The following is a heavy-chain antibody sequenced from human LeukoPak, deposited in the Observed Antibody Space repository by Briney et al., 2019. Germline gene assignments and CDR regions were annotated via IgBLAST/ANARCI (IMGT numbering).Heavy chain of an antibody. J-gene: IGHJ4*02. Sequence: GGSLRLSCAASGFTFSSYSMNWVRQAPGKGLEWVSSISSSSSYIYYADSVKGRFTISGDNAKNSLYLQMNSLRAEDTAVYYCARLSSSWYGGLDYWGQGTLVTVSS. CDR3: ARLSSSWYGGLDY. D-gene: IGHD6-13*01. CDR2: ISSSSSYI. V-gene: IGHV3-21*01. CDR1: GFTFSSYS.